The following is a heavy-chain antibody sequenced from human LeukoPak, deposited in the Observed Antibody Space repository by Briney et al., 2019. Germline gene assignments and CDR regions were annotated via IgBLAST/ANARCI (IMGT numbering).Heavy chain of an antibody. CDR3: ARDLVGSSDH. CDR1: GFTFSSYA. Sequence: AGGSLRLSCAASGFTFSSYAMSWVRQAPGKGLEWVSAISGSGGSTYYADSVKGRFTISRDNSKNTLYLQMNSLRVEDTAVYYCARDLVGSSDHWGQGTLVTVSS. CDR2: ISGSGGST. V-gene: IGHV3-23*01. J-gene: IGHJ4*02. D-gene: IGHD3-10*01.